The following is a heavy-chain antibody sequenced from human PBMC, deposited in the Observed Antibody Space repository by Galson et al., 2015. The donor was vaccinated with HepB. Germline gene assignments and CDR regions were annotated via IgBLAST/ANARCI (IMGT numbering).Heavy chain of an antibody. Sequence: SVKVSCKASGYDFNKYGLSWVRQAPGQGLEWMGWVSGYDGSANYAPKFQGRVTMITQTSTGTAFMEMRSLRSDDTAVYYCARDSRLELQLNNYYSYGMDVWGQGTAVVVS. D-gene: IGHD1-7*01. CDR3: ARDSRLELQLNNYYSYGMDV. CDR1: GYDFNKYG. V-gene: IGHV1-18*01. CDR2: VSGYDGSA. J-gene: IGHJ6*02.